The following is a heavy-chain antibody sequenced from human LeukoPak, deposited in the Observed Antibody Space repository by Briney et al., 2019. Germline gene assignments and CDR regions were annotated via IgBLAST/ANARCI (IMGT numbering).Heavy chain of an antibody. CDR2: VYYSGHT. J-gene: IGHJ4*02. D-gene: IGHD4-17*01. CDR3: ARAYHDYGDYPLDY. CDR1: GASISSSSYY. Sequence: SETLSLTCNVSGASISSSSYYWAWIRLPPGKGLEWIGTVYYSGHTYYNPSLKSRLTISADKSKNHFSLKLISVTAADTGVYYCARAYHDYGDYPLDYWGQGTLVTVSS. V-gene: IGHV4-39*02.